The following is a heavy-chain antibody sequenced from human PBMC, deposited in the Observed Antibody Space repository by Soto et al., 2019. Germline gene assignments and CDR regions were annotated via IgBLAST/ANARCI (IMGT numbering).Heavy chain of an antibody. V-gene: IGHV4-59*01. CDR1: GGSISSYY. CDR2: IYYSGST. D-gene: IGHD2-2*01. J-gene: IGHJ5*02. CDR3: ARGQRGYHLILPNKYNWFDP. Sequence: PSETLSLTCTVSGGSISSYYWSWIRQPPGKGLEWIGYIYYSGSTNYNPSLKSRVTISVDTSKNQFSLKLSSVTAADTAVYYCARGQRGYHLILPNKYNWFDPWGQGTLVTVSS.